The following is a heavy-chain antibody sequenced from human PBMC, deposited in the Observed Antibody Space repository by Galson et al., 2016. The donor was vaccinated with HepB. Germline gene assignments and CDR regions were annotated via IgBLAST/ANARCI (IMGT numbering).Heavy chain of an antibody. Sequence: SLRLSCAASGFSFDYYSMHWVRQAPGKGLEWVSGISWSSGSLGYADSAKGRFIISRDNAKNSLYLQMNSLRAEDTAVYYCSKDILIFSGDYYGMDVWGQGTTVTVSS. D-gene: IGHD3/OR15-3a*01. CDR3: SKDILIFSGDYYGMDV. CDR2: ISWSSGSL. J-gene: IGHJ6*02. CDR1: GFSFDYYS. V-gene: IGHV3-9*01.